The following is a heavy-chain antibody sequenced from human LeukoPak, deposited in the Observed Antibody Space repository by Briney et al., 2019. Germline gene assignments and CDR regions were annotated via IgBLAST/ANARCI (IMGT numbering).Heavy chain of an antibody. J-gene: IGHJ4*02. Sequence: PGRSLRLSCAASGFTFSNHGMHWVRQAPGKGPGWVALIWYDGSKKYYGDSVKGRFTISRDNSKNTVYLQMNSLRAEDTGVYYCARDRLEAVTDDDYFDYWGQGTLVTVSS. CDR2: IWYDGSKK. D-gene: IGHD2-21*02. CDR1: GFTFSNHG. V-gene: IGHV3-33*01. CDR3: ARDRLEAVTDDDYFDY.